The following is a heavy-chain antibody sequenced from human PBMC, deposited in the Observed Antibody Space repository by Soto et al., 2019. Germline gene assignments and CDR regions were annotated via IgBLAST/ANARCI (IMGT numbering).Heavy chain of an antibody. J-gene: IGHJ6*02. CDR1: GFTFIDYY. Sequence: GGSLRLSCAASGFTFIDYYMICIRQSACKGLEWVSYISSSGSTIYYADSVKGRFTISRDNAKNSLYLQMNSLRAEDTAVYYCARGGSSWFYYYYGMDVWGQGTTVTVSS. D-gene: IGHD6-13*01. CDR2: ISSSGSTI. CDR3: ARGGSSWFYYYYGMDV. V-gene: IGHV3-11*01.